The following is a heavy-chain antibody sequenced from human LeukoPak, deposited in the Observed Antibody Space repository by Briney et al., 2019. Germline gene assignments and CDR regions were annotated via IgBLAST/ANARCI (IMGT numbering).Heavy chain of an antibody. CDR3: ARVSTIFGVSGGFDY. D-gene: IGHD3-3*01. Sequence: PGGSLRLSCAASGFTFDDYGMSWVRQAPGKGLEWVSGINWNGGSTGYADSVKGRFTISRENPKNSLYLQMNSLRAEDTALYYCARVSTIFGVSGGFDYWGQGTLVTVSS. CDR1: GFTFDDYG. CDR2: INWNGGST. V-gene: IGHV3-20*04. J-gene: IGHJ4*02.